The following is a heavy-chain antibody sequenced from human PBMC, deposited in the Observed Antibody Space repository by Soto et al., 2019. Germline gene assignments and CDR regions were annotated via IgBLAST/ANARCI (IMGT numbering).Heavy chain of an antibody. J-gene: IGHJ4*02. D-gene: IGHD3-3*01. V-gene: IGHV4-34*01. Sequence: PSETLSLTCAVYGGSFSGYYWSWIRQPPGKGLEWIGEINHSGSTNYNPSLKSRDTISVDTSKNQFSLKLSSVTAADTAVYYCARGRTLRFLEWLLNYFDYWGQGTLVTVSS. CDR1: GGSFSGYY. CDR2: INHSGST. CDR3: ARGRTLRFLEWLLNYFDY.